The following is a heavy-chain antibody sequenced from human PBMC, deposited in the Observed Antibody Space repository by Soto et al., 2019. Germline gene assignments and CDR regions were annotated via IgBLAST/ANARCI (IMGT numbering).Heavy chain of an antibody. Sequence: PSETLSLTCTVSGGSISSYYWSWIRQPPGKGLEWIGYIYYSGSTNYNPSLKSRVTISVDTSKNQFSLKLSSVTAADTAVYYCARVLSAAGINWFDPWGQGTLVTVSS. D-gene: IGHD6-13*01. J-gene: IGHJ5*02. V-gene: IGHV4-59*01. CDR2: IYYSGST. CDR3: ARVLSAAGINWFDP. CDR1: GGSISSYY.